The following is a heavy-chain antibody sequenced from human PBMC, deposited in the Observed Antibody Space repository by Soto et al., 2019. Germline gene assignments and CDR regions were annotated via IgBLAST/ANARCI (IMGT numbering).Heavy chain of an antibody. CDR1: GGTFSNYA. CDR2: IIPISGTA. Sequence: QVQLVQSGAEVKKPGSSVKVSCKASGGTFSNYAISWVRQAPGQGLEWMGGIIPISGTANYAQKFQGRVTTTAGEDPRPAQIAQRHLRPEAPAVSYSANSPGRRNRLNIFYYYYYGMDVWGQGATVTVSS. V-gene: IGHV1-69*01. J-gene: IGHJ6*02. D-gene: IGHD1-1*01. CDR3: ANSPGRRNRLNIFYYYYYGMDV.